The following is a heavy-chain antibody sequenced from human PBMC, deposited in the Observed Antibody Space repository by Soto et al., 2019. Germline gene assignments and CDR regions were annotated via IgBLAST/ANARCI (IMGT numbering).Heavy chain of an antibody. CDR2: IWHDGSNK. Sequence: QVQLVESGGGVVQPGTSLRLSCAASGFTFSIYGTHWVRQAPGKGLEWVAVIWHDGSNKYYADSVKGRFTISRDNSKNPLYLQMNSLRAEDTAVYSCARELDIAAAGNRNWFDPWGQGTLVTVSS. CDR1: GFTFSIYG. V-gene: IGHV3-33*01. D-gene: IGHD6-13*01. J-gene: IGHJ5*02. CDR3: ARELDIAAAGNRNWFDP.